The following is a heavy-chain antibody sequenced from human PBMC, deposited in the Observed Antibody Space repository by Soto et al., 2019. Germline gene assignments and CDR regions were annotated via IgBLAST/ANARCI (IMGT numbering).Heavy chain of an antibody. CDR1: GYTSTSYA. CDR3: ARDVGGNDY. D-gene: IGHD2-15*01. V-gene: IGHV1-3*01. Sequence: GASVKVSCKASGYTSTSYAMHWVRQAPGQRLEWMGWINAGNGNRKYSQKFQGRVTITGDTSASTAYMELSSLRSEDTAVYYCARDVGGNDYWGQGTLVTVSS. CDR2: INAGNGNR. J-gene: IGHJ4*02.